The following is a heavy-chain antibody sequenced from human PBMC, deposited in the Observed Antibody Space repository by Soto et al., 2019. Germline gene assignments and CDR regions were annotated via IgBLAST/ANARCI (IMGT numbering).Heavy chain of an antibody. D-gene: IGHD2-15*01. CDR3: AKAEVVVAAPTSFDY. CDR2: ISWNSGSI. Sequence: EVQLVESGGGLVQPGRSLRLSCAASGFTFDDYAMHWVRQAPGNGLEWVSGISWNSGSIGYADSVKGRFTISRDNAKNSLYLQMNSLRAEDTALYYCAKAEVVVAAPTSFDYWGQGTLVTVSS. J-gene: IGHJ4*02. CDR1: GFTFDDYA. V-gene: IGHV3-9*01.